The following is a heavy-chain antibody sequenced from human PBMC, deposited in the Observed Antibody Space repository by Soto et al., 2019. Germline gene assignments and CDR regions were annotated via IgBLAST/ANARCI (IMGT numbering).Heavy chain of an antibody. Sequence: QLQLQESGPGLVKPSETLSLTCTVSGGSISSSSYYWGWIRQPPGKGLEWIGSIYYSGSTYYNPSLKSRVTRSVDTSKNQFSLKLSSVTAADTAVYYCARLSNSRLRTTKYYYYYMDVWGKGTTVTVSS. CDR2: IYYSGST. CDR1: GGSISSSSYY. CDR3: ARLSNSRLRTTKYYYYYMDV. D-gene: IGHD1-1*01. J-gene: IGHJ6*03. V-gene: IGHV4-39*01.